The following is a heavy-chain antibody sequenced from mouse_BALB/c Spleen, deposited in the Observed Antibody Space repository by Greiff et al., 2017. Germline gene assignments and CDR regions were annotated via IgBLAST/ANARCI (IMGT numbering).Heavy chain of an antibody. V-gene: IGHV2-9*02. J-gene: IGHJ3*01. Sequence: QVQLKESGPGLVAPSQSLSITCTVSGFSLTSYGVHWVRQPPGKGLEWLGVIWAGGSTNYNSALMSRLSISKDNSKSQVFLKMNSLQTDDTAMYYCAFYYERFAYWGQGTLVTVSA. D-gene: IGHD1-1*01. CDR3: AFYYERFAY. CDR2: IWAGGST. CDR1: GFSLTSYG.